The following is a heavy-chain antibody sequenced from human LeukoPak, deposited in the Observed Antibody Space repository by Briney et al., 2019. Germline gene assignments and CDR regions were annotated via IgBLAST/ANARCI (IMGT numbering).Heavy chain of an antibody. Sequence: GGSLRLSCEASGFIFSSYGMRWVRQAPGKGLEWVAVIWYDGSNKYYADSVKGRFTISRDNSKNTLYLQMNSLRAEDTAVYYCAGGAAPNYWGQGTLVTVSS. D-gene: IGHD3-16*01. CDR1: GFIFSSYG. CDR2: IWYDGSNK. J-gene: IGHJ4*02. CDR3: AGGAAPNY. V-gene: IGHV3-33*01.